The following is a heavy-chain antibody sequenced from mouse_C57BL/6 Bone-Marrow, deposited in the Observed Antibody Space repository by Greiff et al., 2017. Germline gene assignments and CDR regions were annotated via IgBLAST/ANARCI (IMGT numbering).Heavy chain of an antibody. CDR3: SSLYYGGSYGYFDV. J-gene: IGHJ1*03. V-gene: IGHV2-2*01. D-gene: IGHD1-1*01. Sequence: QVQLQQSGPGLVQPSQSLSITCTVSGFSLTSYGVHWVRQSPGKGLEWLGVIWSGGSTDYNAALISRLSISKDNSKSQVFFKMNSLQADDTAIYYCSSLYYGGSYGYFDVWGTGTTVTVSS. CDR2: IWSGGST. CDR1: GFSLTSYG.